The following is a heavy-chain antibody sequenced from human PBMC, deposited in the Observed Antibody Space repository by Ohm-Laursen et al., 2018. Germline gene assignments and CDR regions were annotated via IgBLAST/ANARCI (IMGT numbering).Heavy chain of an antibody. CDR3: AKDDNEYYYDSRAFDI. Sequence: GSLRLSCAASGFTFSSYAMSWVRQAPGKGLEWVSAISGSGGSTYYADSVKGRFTISRDNSKNTLYLQMNSLRAEDTAVYYCAKDDNEYYYDSRAFDIWGQGTMVTVSS. CDR2: ISGSGGST. V-gene: IGHV3-23*01. CDR1: GFTFSSYA. J-gene: IGHJ3*02. D-gene: IGHD3-22*01.